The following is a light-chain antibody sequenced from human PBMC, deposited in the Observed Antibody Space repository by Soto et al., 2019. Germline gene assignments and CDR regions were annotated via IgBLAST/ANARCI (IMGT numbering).Light chain of an antibody. CDR3: SSNAGSHNVV. CDR1: SSDY. V-gene: IGLV2-8*01. CDR2: EVS. Sequence: QSALTQPPSASGSPGQSVTISCTGTSSDYVSWYQQHPGKAPKLMIYEVSKRPSGVPDRFSGSKSGNTASLTVSGLQAEDEADYYCSSNAGSHNVVFGGGTKLTVL. J-gene: IGLJ2*01.